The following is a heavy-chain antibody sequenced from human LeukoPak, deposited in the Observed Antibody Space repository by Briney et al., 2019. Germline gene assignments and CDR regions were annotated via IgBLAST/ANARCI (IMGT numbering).Heavy chain of an antibody. J-gene: IGHJ6*03. Sequence: GRSLRLSCAASGFTFSSYGMHWVRQAPGKGLKWVAVIWYDGSNKYYADSVKGRFTISRDNSKNTLYLQMNSLRAEDTAVYYCAKVKVVRGVIKGWYYYYMDVWGKGTTVTVSS. D-gene: IGHD3-10*01. V-gene: IGHV3-33*06. CDR3: AKVKVVRGVIKGWYYYYMDV. CDR2: IWYDGSNK. CDR1: GFTFSSYG.